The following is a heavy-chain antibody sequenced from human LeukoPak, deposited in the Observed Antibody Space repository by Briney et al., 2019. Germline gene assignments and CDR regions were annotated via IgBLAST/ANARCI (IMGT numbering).Heavy chain of an antibody. J-gene: IGHJ2*01. CDR3: AKDIRRYSYGYVGWYFDL. Sequence: PGGSLRLSCAASGFTFSSYGMHWVRQAPGKGLEWVAFIRYDGSNKYYADSVKGRFTISRDNSKNTLYLQMNSLRAEDTAVYYCAKDIRRYSYGYVGWYFDLWGRGTLVTVSS. V-gene: IGHV3-30*02. D-gene: IGHD5-18*01. CDR2: IRYDGSNK. CDR1: GFTFSSYG.